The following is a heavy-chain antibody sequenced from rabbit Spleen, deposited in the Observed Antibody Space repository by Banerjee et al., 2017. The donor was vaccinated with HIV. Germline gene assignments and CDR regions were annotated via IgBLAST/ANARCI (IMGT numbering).Heavy chain of an antibody. CDR2: IDPFFGTT. D-gene: IGHD1-1*01. CDR3: ARDPAYASGSGSAIPYL. CDR1: GFDFSSYY. Sequence: QVVESGGGLVQPGGSLKLSCEGSGFDFSSYYMSWVRQAPGKGLEWIGYIDPFFGTTYYANWVNGRFTISNDNAQNTVFLRMTSLTVADTATYFCARDPAYASGSGSAIPYLWGPGTLVTVS. V-gene: IGHV1S7*01. J-gene: IGHJ4*01.